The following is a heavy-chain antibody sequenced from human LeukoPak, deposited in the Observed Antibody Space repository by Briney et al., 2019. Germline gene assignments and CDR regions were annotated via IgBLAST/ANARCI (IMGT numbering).Heavy chain of an antibody. CDR1: GYTFTSYY. V-gene: IGHV1-46*01. CDR3: ARDYYGSGSYYYYYFDY. Sequence: GASVTVSCKASGYTFTSYYMHWVRQAPGQGLEWMGIINPSGGSTSYAQKFQGRVTMTRDTSTSTVYMELSSLRSEDTAVYYCARDYYGSGSYYYYYFDYWGQGTLVTVSS. CDR2: INPSGGST. D-gene: IGHD3-10*01. J-gene: IGHJ4*02.